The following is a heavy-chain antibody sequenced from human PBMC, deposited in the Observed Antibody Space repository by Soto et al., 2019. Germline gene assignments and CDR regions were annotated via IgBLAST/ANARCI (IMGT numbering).Heavy chain of an antibody. CDR3: ARGDCSGGSCYSVDI. V-gene: IGHV4-4*02. Sequence: QVQLQESGPGLVKPSGTLSLTCAVSGGSSNSSNWWSWVRQPPGKGLEWIGEIYHSGGTNYNPSLKSRVTIAVDKSKNQFSLKLSSVTAADTAGYYCARGDCSGGSCYSVDIWGQGTMVTVSS. CDR2: IYHSGGT. CDR1: GGSSNSSNW. J-gene: IGHJ3*02. D-gene: IGHD2-15*01.